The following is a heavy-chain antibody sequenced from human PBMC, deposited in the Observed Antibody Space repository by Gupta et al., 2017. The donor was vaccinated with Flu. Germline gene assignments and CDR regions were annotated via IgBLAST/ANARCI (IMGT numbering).Heavy chain of an antibody. D-gene: IGHD3-16*01. CDR3: ASISGGRD. CDR2: RNEDGSQK. Sequence: EAQLVESVGGLVQPGGSLSLSCVASEFTISTNWMRWLRQAPGKGMEWVATRNEDGSQKYYVDSVKGRFTISKDNAKNSLYVQMNSLRVEDTAVYYCASISGGRDSGQGTLVTVSS. CDR1: EFTISTNW. V-gene: IGHV3-7*01. J-gene: IGHJ4*02.